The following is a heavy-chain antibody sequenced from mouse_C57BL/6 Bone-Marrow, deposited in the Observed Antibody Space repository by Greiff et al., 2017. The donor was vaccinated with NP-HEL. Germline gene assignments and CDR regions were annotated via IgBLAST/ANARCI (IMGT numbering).Heavy chain of an antibody. D-gene: IGHD1-1*01. CDR3: ARDLITTEGYFDV. Sequence: EVKLMESEGGLVQPGSSMKLSCTASGFTFSDYYMAWVRQVPEKGLEWVANINYDGSSTYYLDSLKSRFIISRDNAKNILYLQMSSLKSEDTATYYCARDLITTEGYFDVWGTGTTVTVSS. CDR1: GFTFSDYY. V-gene: IGHV5-16*01. J-gene: IGHJ1*03. CDR2: INYDGSST.